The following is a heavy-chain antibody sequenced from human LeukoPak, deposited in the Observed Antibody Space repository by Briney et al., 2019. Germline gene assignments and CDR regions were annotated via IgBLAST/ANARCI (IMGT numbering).Heavy chain of an antibody. CDR1: GYTFTSYD. V-gene: IGHV1-8*01. D-gene: IGHD4-17*01. CDR3: ATQTEALRPFDY. J-gene: IGHJ4*02. Sequence: VASVKVSCKASGYTFTSYDINWVRQATGQGLEWMGWMNPNSGNTGYAQKFQGRVTMTRNTSISTAYMELSSLRSEDTAVYYCATQTEALRPFDYWGQGTLVTVSS. CDR2: MNPNSGNT.